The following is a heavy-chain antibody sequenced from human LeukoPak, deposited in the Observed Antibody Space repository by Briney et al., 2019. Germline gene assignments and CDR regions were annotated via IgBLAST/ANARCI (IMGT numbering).Heavy chain of an antibody. Sequence: ASVKVSCKASGYTFTTYGISWVRQAPGQGLEWMGGIIPIFGTANYAQKFQGRVTITADESTSTAYMELSSLRSEDTAVYYCAMLVVVVAATNTVAGTSEDYWGQGTLVTVSS. CDR2: IIPIFGTA. CDR3: AMLVVVVAATNTVAGTSEDY. J-gene: IGHJ4*02. D-gene: IGHD2-15*01. V-gene: IGHV1-69*13. CDR1: GYTFTTYG.